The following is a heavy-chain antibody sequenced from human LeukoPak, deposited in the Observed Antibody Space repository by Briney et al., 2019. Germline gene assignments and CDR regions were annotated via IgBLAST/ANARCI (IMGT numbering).Heavy chain of an antibody. V-gene: IGHV3-48*04. CDR1: GFTFSSYS. CDR3: ARGESATVTTRNWFDP. Sequence: GGSLRLSCAASGFTFSSYSMNWVRQAPGKGLEWVSYISSSSSTIYYAGSVKGRFTISRDNAKNSLYLQMNSLRAEDTAVYYCARGESATVTTRNWFDPWGQGTLVTVSS. D-gene: IGHD4-17*01. J-gene: IGHJ5*02. CDR2: ISSSSSTI.